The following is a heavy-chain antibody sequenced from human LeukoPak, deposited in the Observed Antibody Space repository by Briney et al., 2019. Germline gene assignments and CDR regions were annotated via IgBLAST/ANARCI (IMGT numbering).Heavy chain of an antibody. Sequence: GESLKISCKGSGYSFTSYWIGWVRQMPGKGLEWMGIIYPGDSDTRYRPSFQGQVTISADKSISTAYLQWSSLKASDTAMYYCARRYYDILAGYYLFDYWGQGTLVTVSS. D-gene: IGHD3-9*01. CDR2: IYPGDSDT. J-gene: IGHJ4*02. CDR1: GYSFTSYW. V-gene: IGHV5-51*01. CDR3: ARRYYDILAGYYLFDY.